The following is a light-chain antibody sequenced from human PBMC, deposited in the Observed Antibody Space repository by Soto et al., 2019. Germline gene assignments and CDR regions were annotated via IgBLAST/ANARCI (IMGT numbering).Light chain of an antibody. J-gene: IGKJ1*01. V-gene: IGKV3-20*01. CDR2: GAS. CDR3: QQFGSSPRVT. CDR1: QSVSSSY. Sequence: EIVLTQSPGTLSLSPGERATLSCRASQSVSSSYLAWYQQKPGQAPRLLIYGASSRATGIPDRFSGSGCGTDFTLAISRLEPEDCGVYCCQQFGSSPRVTCGQGPKVQI.